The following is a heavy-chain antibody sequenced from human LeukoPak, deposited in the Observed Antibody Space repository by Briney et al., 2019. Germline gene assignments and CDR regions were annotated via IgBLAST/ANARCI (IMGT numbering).Heavy chain of an antibody. Sequence: GASLKISYQGSGYSFTSYWIAWVRPMTGKGQEWMGIIYPGDSDTRYSPSLQGQVSISADTSINTAYLQWNSLKASDTAMYYCARPSGAAVTTNYFDYWGQGTLVTVSS. CDR2: IYPGDSDT. CDR3: ARPSGAAVTTNYFDY. J-gene: IGHJ4*02. V-gene: IGHV5-51*01. D-gene: IGHD4-17*01. CDR1: GYSFTSYW.